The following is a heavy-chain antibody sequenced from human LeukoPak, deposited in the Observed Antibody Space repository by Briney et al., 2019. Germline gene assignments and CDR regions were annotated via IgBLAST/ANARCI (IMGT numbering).Heavy chain of an antibody. CDR1: GLTFSNYW. Sequence: PGGSLRLSCAASGLTFSNYWMSWVRQAPGKGLEWVANIHQEGSDKYYVDSVKGRFTISRDNAKNSLYLQMNSLRDEDTAVYYCARSLRAYAYYMDVWGKGTTVTISS. CDR3: ARSLRAYAYYMDV. D-gene: IGHD3-16*01. CDR2: IHQEGSDK. J-gene: IGHJ6*03. V-gene: IGHV3-7*01.